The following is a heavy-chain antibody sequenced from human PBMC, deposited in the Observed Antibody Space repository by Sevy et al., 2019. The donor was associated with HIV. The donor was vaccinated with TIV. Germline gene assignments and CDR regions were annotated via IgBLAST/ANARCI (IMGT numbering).Heavy chain of an antibody. CDR1: GFTFDDYA. D-gene: IGHD3-10*01. J-gene: IGHJ4*02. CDR2: ISWNSGSI. CDR3: AKDRNYGSGSYYNVLDY. V-gene: IGHV3-9*01. Sequence: GGSLRLSCAASGFTFDDYAMHWVPQAPGKGLEWVSGISWNSGSIGYAGSVKGRFTISRDNAKNSLYLQMNSLRAEDRALYYCAKDRNYGSGSYYNVLDYWGQGTLVTVSS.